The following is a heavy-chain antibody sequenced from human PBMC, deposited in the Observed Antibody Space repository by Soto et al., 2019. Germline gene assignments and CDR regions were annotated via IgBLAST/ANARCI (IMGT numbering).Heavy chain of an antibody. D-gene: IGHD1-26*01. CDR3: AAGGQGAFDI. Sequence: QVQLVQSGAEVKKPGSSVKVSCKASGDTFSSYTISWVRQAPGQGLEWMGRIIPLLDIANYAQKFQGRVTITAEKSTSTAYMELSSLSSEDTAVYYCAAGGQGAFDIWGQGTMVTVSS. J-gene: IGHJ3*02. CDR2: IIPLLDIA. CDR1: GDTFSSYT. V-gene: IGHV1-69*02.